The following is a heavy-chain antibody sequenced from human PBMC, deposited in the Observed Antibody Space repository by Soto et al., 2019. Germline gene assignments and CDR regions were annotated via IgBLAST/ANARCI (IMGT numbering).Heavy chain of an antibody. J-gene: IGHJ5*02. Sequence: ASVKVSCKASGYTFTSYGISWVRQAPVQGLEWMGWISAYNGNTNYAQKLQGRVTMTTDTSTSTAYMELRSLRSDDTAVYYCARGRPPFSSRPNWFDPWGQGTLVTVSS. D-gene: IGHD6-13*01. V-gene: IGHV1-18*01. CDR3: ARGRPPFSSRPNWFDP. CDR1: GYTFTSYG. CDR2: ISAYNGNT.